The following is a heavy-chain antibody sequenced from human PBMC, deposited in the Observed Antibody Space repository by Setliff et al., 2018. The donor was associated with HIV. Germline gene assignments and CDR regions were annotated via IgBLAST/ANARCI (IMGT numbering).Heavy chain of an antibody. V-gene: IGHV4-31*01. D-gene: IGHD5-18*01. CDR2: VYYSGSP. J-gene: IGHJ6*04. CDR1: GDSISSGGYY. CDR3: ARYPADTASSDV. Sequence: PSETLSLTCTVSGDSISSGGYYWSWIRQHPGKGLEWIGYVYYSGSPDYNPSLKSQVTTSLDRSKNQFSLKLRSVTAADTAVYYCARYPADTASSDVWGKGTTVTVSS.